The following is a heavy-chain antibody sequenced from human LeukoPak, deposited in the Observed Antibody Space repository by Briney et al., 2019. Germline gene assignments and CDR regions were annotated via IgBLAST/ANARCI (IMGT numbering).Heavy chain of an antibody. J-gene: IGHJ4*02. V-gene: IGHV3-21*01. D-gene: IGHD2-15*01. CDR3: ARVGGGGYCSGGSCY. CDR2: ISSSSSYI. Sequence: PGGSLRLSCAASGFTFSSYSMNWVRQAPGKGLEWVSSISSSSSYIYYADSVKGRFTISRDNAKNSLYLQMNSLRAEDTAVYYCARVGGGGYCSGGSCYWGQGTLVTVSS. CDR1: GFTFSSYS.